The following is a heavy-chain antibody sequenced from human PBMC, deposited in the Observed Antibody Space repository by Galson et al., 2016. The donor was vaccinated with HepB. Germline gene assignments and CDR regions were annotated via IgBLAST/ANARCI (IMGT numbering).Heavy chain of an antibody. J-gene: IGHJ4*02. CDR1: GFAFNTYN. Sequence: SLRLSCAASGFAFNTYNINWVRQAPGRGLEWVSYISGSSSTIYYADSVQGRFTISRDNARNSLYLQMDRLRDGDTAVYYCATSYSYGWGSYLPPNYFDYWGQGALVTVSS. D-gene: IGHD3-10*01. CDR2: ISGSSSTI. V-gene: IGHV3-48*02. CDR3: ATSYSYGWGSYLPPNYFDY.